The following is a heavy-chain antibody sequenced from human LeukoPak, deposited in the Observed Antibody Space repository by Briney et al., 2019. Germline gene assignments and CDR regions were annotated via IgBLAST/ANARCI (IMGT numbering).Heavy chain of an antibody. CDR3: ATHSGGY. J-gene: IGHJ4*02. Sequence: GSLRLPCTVSGFTLSSYEMSWIRQAPGKGLEWVSVIYTGGTPYYADSVKGRFTISRDNSKNTLYLQMNSLRAEDTAVYYCATHSGGYWGQGTLVTVSS. CDR1: GFTLSSYE. CDR2: IYTGGTP. D-gene: IGHD3-16*01. V-gene: IGHV3-66*01.